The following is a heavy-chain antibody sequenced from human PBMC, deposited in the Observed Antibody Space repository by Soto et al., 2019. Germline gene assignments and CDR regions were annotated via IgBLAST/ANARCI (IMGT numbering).Heavy chain of an antibody. Sequence: ASEKVSCKASGYTFTSYAMHWVRQAPGQRLEWMGWINAGNGNTKYSQKFQGRVTITRDTSASTAYMELSSLRSEDTGVYYCAKDYFSVDTAIWDWFDPCGQGTLVTAPQ. CDR2: INAGNGNT. D-gene: IGHD5-18*01. CDR3: AKDYFSVDTAIWDWFDP. J-gene: IGHJ5*02. CDR1: GYTFTSYA. V-gene: IGHV1-3*01.